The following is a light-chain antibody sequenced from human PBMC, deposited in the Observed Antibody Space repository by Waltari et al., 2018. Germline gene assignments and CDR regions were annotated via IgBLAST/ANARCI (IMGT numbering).Light chain of an antibody. CDR2: ITS. J-gene: IGKJ3*01. V-gene: IGKV1-39*01. CDR3: QQSHSIPYT. Sequence: DIQMTQSPSSLSASVGDRVTITCRASHNVNTYLNWYQQQPGKAPKLVIYITSSLGSGVPSRFSGSGSGTDFILTISSLQPEDFATYYCQQSHSIPYTFGPGTKVDFK. CDR1: HNVNTY.